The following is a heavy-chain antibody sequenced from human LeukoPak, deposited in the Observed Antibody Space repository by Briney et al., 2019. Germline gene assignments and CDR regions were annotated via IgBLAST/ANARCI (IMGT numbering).Heavy chain of an antibody. CDR2: IWYDGSNK. Sequence: GRSLRLSCAASGFTFSSYGMHWVRQAPGKGLEWVAVIWYDGSNKYYADSVKGRFTISRDNSKNTLYLQMNSLRAVDTAVYYCARDHDYGGNSPFDYWGQGTLVTVSS. J-gene: IGHJ4*02. V-gene: IGHV3-33*01. CDR3: ARDHDYGGNSPFDY. D-gene: IGHD4-23*01. CDR1: GFTFSSYG.